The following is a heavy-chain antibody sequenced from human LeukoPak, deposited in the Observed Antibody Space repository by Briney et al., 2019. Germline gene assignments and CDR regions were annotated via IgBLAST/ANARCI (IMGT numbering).Heavy chain of an antibody. J-gene: IGHJ4*02. CDR1: GYTFTSYG. CDR2: ISAYNGNT. Sequence: GASVKVSCKASGYTFTSYGISWVRQAPGQGLEWMGWISAYNGNTNYAQKLQGRVTMTTDTSTSTAYMELRSLRSDDTAVYYCARDGSPQWELRGGSFDYWGQGTLVTVSS. D-gene: IGHD1-26*01. V-gene: IGHV1-18*01. CDR3: ARDGSPQWELRGGSFDY.